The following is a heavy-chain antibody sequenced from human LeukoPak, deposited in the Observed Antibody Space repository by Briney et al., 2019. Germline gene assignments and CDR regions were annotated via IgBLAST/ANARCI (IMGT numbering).Heavy chain of an antibody. CDR3: AKDLWVCSSSWTLGY. CDR2: IRYDGSNK. CDR1: GFTFSSYG. Sequence: PGGSLRLPCAASGFTFSSYGMHWVRQAPGKGLEWVAFIRYDGSNKYYADSVKGRFTISRDNSKNTLYLQMNSLRAEDTAVYYCAKDLWVCSSSWTLGYWGQGTLVTVSS. J-gene: IGHJ4*02. D-gene: IGHD6-13*01. V-gene: IGHV3-30*02.